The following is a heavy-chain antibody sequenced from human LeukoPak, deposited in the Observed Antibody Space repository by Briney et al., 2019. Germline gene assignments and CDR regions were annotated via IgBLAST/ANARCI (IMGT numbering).Heavy chain of an antibody. J-gene: IGHJ6*03. CDR1: GGSFSGYY. D-gene: IGHD6-6*01. V-gene: IGHV4-34*01. CDR3: ASMGIAARRYYYYYYMDV. Sequence: SETLSLTCAVYGGSFSGYYWSWIRQPPGKGLEWMGEINHSGSTNYNPSLKSRVTISVDTSKNQFSLKLSSVTAADTAVYYCASMGIAARRYYYYYYMDVWGKGTTVTVSS. CDR2: INHSGST.